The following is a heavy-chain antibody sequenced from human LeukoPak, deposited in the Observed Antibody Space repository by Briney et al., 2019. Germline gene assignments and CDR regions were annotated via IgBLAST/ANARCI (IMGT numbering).Heavy chain of an antibody. CDR1: GGSISSSSYY. CDR3: ARRPVPAHFDY. CDR2: IYHSGST. V-gene: IGHV4-39*07. D-gene: IGHD2-2*01. J-gene: IGHJ4*02. Sequence: SETLSLTCTVSGGSISSSSYYWGWIRQPPGKGLEWIGSIYHSGSTYYNPSLKSRVTISVDTSKNQFSLKLSSVTAADTAVYYCARRPVPAHFDYWGQGTLVTVCS.